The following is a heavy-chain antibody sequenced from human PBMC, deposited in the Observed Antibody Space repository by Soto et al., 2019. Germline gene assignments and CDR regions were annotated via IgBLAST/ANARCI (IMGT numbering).Heavy chain of an antibody. J-gene: IGHJ6*02. Sequence: QLQLQESGPGLVRPSDTLSLPCSVSGGFVTNSSSYWGWIRQTPEKGLEWIGYIYYSGSPYYGSSGFAYYNPSLESRVSISVDTSKNQFSLKLSSVTAADTAVYYCARLHGYCVGGGCRPPHYYYYGMDVWGRGTTVTVSS. CDR3: ARLHGYCVGGGCRPPHYYYYGMDV. D-gene: IGHD2-21*01. CDR1: GGFVTNSSSY. CDR2: IYYSGSPYYGSSGFA. V-gene: IGHV4-39*01.